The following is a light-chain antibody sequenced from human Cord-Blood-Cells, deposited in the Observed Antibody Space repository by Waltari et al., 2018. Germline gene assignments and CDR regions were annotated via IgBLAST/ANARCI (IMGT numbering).Light chain of an antibody. CDR2: EGS. CDR1: SSDVGSYNL. Sequence: QSALTPPASVSGSPGQSITISCPGTSSDVGSYNLVSGYPQHPGKAPKLMIYEGSKRPSGVSNRFSGSKAGNTASLTISGLQAEDEADYYCCSYAGSSTWVFGGGTKLTVL. CDR3: CSYAGSSTWV. J-gene: IGLJ3*02. V-gene: IGLV2-23*01.